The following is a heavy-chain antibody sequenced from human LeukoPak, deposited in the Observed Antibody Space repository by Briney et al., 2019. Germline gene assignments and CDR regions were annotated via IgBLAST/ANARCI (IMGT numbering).Heavy chain of an antibody. CDR3: ARDAFDKFWSGFDF. V-gene: IGHV4-61*01. CDR2: IYDSGST. Sequence: SETLSLTCSVSGGSVSSGSNYWSWIRQPPGKGLEWIGYIYDSGSTKYNPSLKSRVTISRDTSKNQFSLRLSFVTAADTAVYYCARDAFDKFWSGFDFWGKGNLVTVSS. CDR1: GGSVSSGSNY. D-gene: IGHD3-3*01. J-gene: IGHJ4*02.